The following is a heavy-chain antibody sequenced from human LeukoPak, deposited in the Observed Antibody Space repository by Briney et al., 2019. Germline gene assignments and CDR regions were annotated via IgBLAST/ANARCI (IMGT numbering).Heavy chain of an antibody. CDR1: GFTFSSYA. V-gene: IGHV3-23*01. Sequence: GGSLRLSCAASGFTFSSYAMSWVRQAPGKGLEWVSAITGSGGSTYYADSVKGRFTISRDNSKNTLYLQMNSLRAEDTAVYYCANRVLRYFDWLLSGFDYWGQGTLVTVSS. CDR3: ANRVLRYFDWLLSGFDY. CDR2: ITGSGGST. D-gene: IGHD3-9*01. J-gene: IGHJ4*02.